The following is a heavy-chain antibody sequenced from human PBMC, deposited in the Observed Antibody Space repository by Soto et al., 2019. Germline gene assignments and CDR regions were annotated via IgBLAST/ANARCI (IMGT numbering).Heavy chain of an antibody. J-gene: IGHJ5*02. Sequence: PSETLYLTCTVSGGSISSGDYYWIWIRQPPGKGLEWIGYIYYSGSTYHNPSLKSRVTISVDTSKNQFSLKLSSVTAAATAVYYCAREVWATVVYNWFDPWGQGTLVTVSS. D-gene: IGHD4-17*01. CDR2: IYYSGST. CDR1: GGSISSGDYY. V-gene: IGHV4-30-4*01. CDR3: AREVWATVVYNWFDP.